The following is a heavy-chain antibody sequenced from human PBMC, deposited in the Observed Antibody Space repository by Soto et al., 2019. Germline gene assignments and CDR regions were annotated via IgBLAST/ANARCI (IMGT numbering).Heavy chain of an antibody. J-gene: IGHJ4*02. V-gene: IGHV4-31*03. Sequence: TSETLSLTCTVSGGSISSGGYYRSWIRQHPGKGLEWIGYIYYSGSTYYNPSLKSRVTISVDTSKNQFSLKLSSVTAADTAVYYCARSLGYCTNGVCYTQDFDYWGQGTLVTVSS. CDR2: IYYSGST. CDR1: GGSISSGGYY. CDR3: ARSLGYCTNGVCYTQDFDY. D-gene: IGHD2-8*01.